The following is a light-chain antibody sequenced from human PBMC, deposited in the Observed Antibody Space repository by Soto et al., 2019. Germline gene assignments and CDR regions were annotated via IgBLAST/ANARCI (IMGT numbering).Light chain of an antibody. CDR2: AAS. V-gene: IGKV1-39*01. J-gene: IGKJ4*01. CDR3: QSSYGTPA. CDR1: QSIDNY. Sequence: DIRMTQSPSSLSASVGDRVTITCRASQSIDNYLNWYQKKPGKAPNLLIYAASSLQSGVPSRFSGRGSGTDFILTISSLQPEDSATYYCQSSYGTPAFGGGTKV.